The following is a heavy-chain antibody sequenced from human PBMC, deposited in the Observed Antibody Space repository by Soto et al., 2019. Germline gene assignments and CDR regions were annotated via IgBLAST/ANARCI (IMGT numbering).Heavy chain of an antibody. Sequence: SETLSLTCTVSGGSISSSRCHWGWIRQPPGKGLEWIASIKYSGTTFYNPSLKSRLIISVDTSQNQVSLKLASVTAADTAVYYCLTQGFGPLHGLVDVWGQGTTVTVSS. V-gene: IGHV4-39*07. CDR2: IKYSGTT. D-gene: IGHD3-10*01. CDR3: LTQGFGPLHGLVDV. J-gene: IGHJ6*02. CDR1: GGSISSSRCH.